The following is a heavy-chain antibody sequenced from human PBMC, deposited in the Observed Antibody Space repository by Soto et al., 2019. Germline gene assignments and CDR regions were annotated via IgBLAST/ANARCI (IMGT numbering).Heavy chain of an antibody. CDR2: IYSGGST. CDR1: GFTVSSNY. CDR3: ARVKSIAALYYYYYYMDV. J-gene: IGHJ6*03. Sequence: PGGSLRLSCAASGFTVSSNYMSWVRQAPGKGLEWVSVIYSGGSTYYAGSVKGRFTISRDNSKNTLYLQMNSLRAEDTAVYYCARVKSIAALYYYYYYMDVWGKGTTVTVSS. D-gene: IGHD6-6*01. V-gene: IGHV3-66*01.